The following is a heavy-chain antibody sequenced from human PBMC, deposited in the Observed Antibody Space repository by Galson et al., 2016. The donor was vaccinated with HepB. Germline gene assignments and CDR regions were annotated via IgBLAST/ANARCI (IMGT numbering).Heavy chain of an antibody. D-gene: IGHD3-16*01. CDR2: LKSNPDGGTA. Sequence: SLRLSCAASGFPFIDAWMNWVRQAPGKGLEWVGRLKSNPDGGTAEYAAPVKGRFTISRDDLKNTLYLQIDNLKAEDTAVYYCTRNNYADGRIHFHYWGQGTLVTVFS. V-gene: IGHV3-15*01. J-gene: IGHJ4*02. CDR1: GFPFIDAW. CDR3: TRNNYADGRIHFHY.